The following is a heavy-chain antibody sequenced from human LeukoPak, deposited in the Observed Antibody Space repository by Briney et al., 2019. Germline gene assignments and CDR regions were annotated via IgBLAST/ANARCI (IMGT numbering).Heavy chain of an antibody. J-gene: IGHJ4*02. CDR1: GLTFSFYW. Sequence: PGGSLRLSCAVSGLTFSFYWMAWVRQAPGKGLEWVANIKKDGSEKYYADSVKGRFSISRDNPHNSLYLQMSSLRAEDTAVYYCARAPWPDFLGGHLWSPYFDFWGQGTQVGVSS. D-gene: IGHD3-3*01. CDR3: ARAPWPDFLGGHLWSPYFDF. CDR2: IKKDGSEK. V-gene: IGHV3-7*01.